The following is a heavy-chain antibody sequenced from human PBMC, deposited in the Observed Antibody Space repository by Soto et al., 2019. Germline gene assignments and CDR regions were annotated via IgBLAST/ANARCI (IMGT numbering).Heavy chain of an antibody. CDR3: ARERYYYSSGSYYNGDYYFDY. D-gene: IGHD3-10*01. Sequence: QVQLVQSGAEVKKPGSSVKVSCKASGGTFSSYTISWVRQAPGQGLEWMGRIIPILGIANYGQKFQGRVTIKANKSTSRAYMELSSQRSENTAVYYCARERYYYSSGSYYNGDYYFDYWGQGTLVTVSS. CDR1: GGTFSSYT. J-gene: IGHJ4*02. V-gene: IGHV1-69*02. CDR2: IIPILGIA.